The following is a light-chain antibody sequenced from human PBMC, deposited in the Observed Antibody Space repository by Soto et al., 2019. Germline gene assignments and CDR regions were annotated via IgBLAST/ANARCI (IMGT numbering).Light chain of an antibody. CDR3: QQYGSSPRT. J-gene: IGKJ1*01. V-gene: IGKV3-20*01. CDR2: GAS. Sequence: EIGLTQSPGTLSLSPGERATLSCRASQSVSSSYLAWYQQKPGQAPRLLIYGASSRATGIPDKFSGSGSGTDFTLTISRLETEDLSVYYCQQYGSSPRTFGQGTKVEIK. CDR1: QSVSSSY.